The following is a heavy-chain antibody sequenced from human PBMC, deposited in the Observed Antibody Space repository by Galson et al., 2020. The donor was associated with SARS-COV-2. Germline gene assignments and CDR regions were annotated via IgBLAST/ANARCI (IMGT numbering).Heavy chain of an antibody. D-gene: IGHD6-13*01. CDR2: IIPIFGTA. CDR1: RGTFSSYA. CDR3: ARDEEGSSWLGDAFDI. Sequence: SVKVSCKASRGTFSSYAISWVRPAPGQGLEWMGGIIPIFGTANYAQKFQGRVTITADESTSTAYMELSSLRSEDTAVYYCARDEEGSSWLGDAFDIWGQGTMVTVSS. J-gene: IGHJ3*02. V-gene: IGHV1-69*13.